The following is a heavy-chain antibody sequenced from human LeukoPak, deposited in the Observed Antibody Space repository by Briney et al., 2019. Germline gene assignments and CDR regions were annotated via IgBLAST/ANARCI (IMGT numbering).Heavy chain of an antibody. CDR2: ISGSGGST. Sequence: PGGSLRLSCAASGFTFSSYAMSWVRQAPGKGLEWVSAISGSGGSTYYADSVKGRFTISRDNSKNTLYLQMNSLRAEDTAVYYCEKVPVPGYYDSSGYYGDFQHWGQGTLVTVSS. J-gene: IGHJ1*01. V-gene: IGHV3-23*01. CDR3: EKVPVPGYYDSSGYYGDFQH. D-gene: IGHD3-22*01. CDR1: GFTFSSYA.